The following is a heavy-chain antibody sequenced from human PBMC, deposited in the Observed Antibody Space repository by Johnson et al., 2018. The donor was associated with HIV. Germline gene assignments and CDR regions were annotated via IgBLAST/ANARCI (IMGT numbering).Heavy chain of an antibody. CDR1: GFTFSSYA. CDR2: ISGSGGST. V-gene: IGHV3-23*04. CDR3: ATDRRGKRQLVTGKDAFDS. J-gene: IGHJ3*02. Sequence: VQLVESGGGLVQPGGSLRLSCAASGFTFSSYAMSWVRQAPGKGLEWVSAISGSGGSTYYADSVKGRFTISRDNSKNTLYLQLNSLRAEDTAVYYCATDRRGKRQLVTGKDAFDSWGQGTMVTISS. D-gene: IGHD6-13*01.